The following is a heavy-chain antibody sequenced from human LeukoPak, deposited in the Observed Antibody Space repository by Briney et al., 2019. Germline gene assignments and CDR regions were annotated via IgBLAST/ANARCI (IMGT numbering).Heavy chain of an antibody. D-gene: IGHD5-18*01. CDR2: INPGGGTT. CDR3: ARQVATKVTNAVDI. V-gene: IGHV1-46*01. J-gene: IGHJ3*02. CDR1: GYIFTRYY. Sequence: ASVKVSCKASGYIFTRYYIHWVRQAPGQGLEWMGIINPGGGTTSYEQKFQGRLTVTRDTSTSTVHMELRSLRSEDTAVYYCARQVATKVTNAVDIWGQGTLVTVSS.